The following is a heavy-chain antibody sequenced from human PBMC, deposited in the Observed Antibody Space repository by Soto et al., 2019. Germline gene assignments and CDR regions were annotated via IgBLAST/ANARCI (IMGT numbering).Heavy chain of an antibody. Sequence: ASVKVSCKASGYTFTSYGISLVRQAPGQGLEWMGWISAYNGNTNYAQKLQGRVTMTTDTSTNTAYMELSSLRSEDTAVYYCATVGRGSGSYYNRPKGYYYGMDVWGQGTTVTVSS. J-gene: IGHJ6*02. V-gene: IGHV1-18*01. CDR3: ATVGRGSGSYYNRPKGYYYGMDV. CDR2: ISAYNGNT. CDR1: GYTFTSYG. D-gene: IGHD3-10*01.